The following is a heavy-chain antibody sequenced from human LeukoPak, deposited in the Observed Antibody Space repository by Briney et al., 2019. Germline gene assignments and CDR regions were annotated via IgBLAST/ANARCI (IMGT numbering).Heavy chain of an antibody. CDR2: INHSGST. J-gene: IGHJ6*02. D-gene: IGHD3-3*01. Sequence: PSETLSLTCAVYGGSFSGYYWSWIRQPPGKGLEWIGEINHSGSTNYNPSLKSRVTISVDTSKNQFSLKLSSVTAADTAVYYCARGLRYYDFWMANGYYYGMDVWGQGTTVTVSS. CDR1: GGSFSGYY. V-gene: IGHV4-34*01. CDR3: ARGLRYYDFWMANGYYYGMDV.